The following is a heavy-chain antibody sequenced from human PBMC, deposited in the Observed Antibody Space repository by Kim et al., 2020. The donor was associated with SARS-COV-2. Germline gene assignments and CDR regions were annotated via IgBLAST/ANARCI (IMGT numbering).Heavy chain of an antibody. CDR1: GFTFSSYG. CDR2: ISYDGSNK. J-gene: IGHJ6*02. V-gene: IGHV3-30*18. D-gene: IGHD3-22*01. CDR3: AKESDYYDSSGYWIYYYYGMDV. Sequence: GGSLILSCAASGFTFSSYGMHWVRQAPGKGLEWVAVISYDGSNKYYADSVKGRFTISRDNSKNTLYLQMNSLRAEDTAVYYCAKESDYYDSSGYWIYYYYGMDVWGQGTTVTVSS.